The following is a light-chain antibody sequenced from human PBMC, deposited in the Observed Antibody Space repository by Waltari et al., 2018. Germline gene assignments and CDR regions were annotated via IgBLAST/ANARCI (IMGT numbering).Light chain of an antibody. CDR1: AFSNKY. CDR2: EDI. V-gene: IGLV3-10*01. CDR3: YSTDFSGHDRV. Sequence: SYELTQPPSVSVSPGQTARITCSGAAFSNKYSYWYQQKSGQAPVLVIYEDIKRPTGIPERFSGSSSGTTATLTISGAHVDDEADYYCYSTDFSGHDRVFGGGTKLTIL. J-gene: IGLJ3*02.